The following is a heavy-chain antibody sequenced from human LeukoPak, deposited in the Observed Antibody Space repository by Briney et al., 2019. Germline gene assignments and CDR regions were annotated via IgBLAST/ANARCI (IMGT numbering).Heavy chain of an antibody. D-gene: IGHD3-22*01. CDR3: AIMHGYYDGSGYWVQ. CDR2: ITPNADRT. J-gene: IGHJ1*01. CDR1: GFTFGSYG. V-gene: IGHV3-23*01. Sequence: GGSLRLSCAASGFTFGSYGMSWVRQAPGKGLEWVSFITPNADRTSYADSVEGRFTISRDSPRNTLYMQMNSLRDEDTAVYYCAIMHGYYDGSGYWVQWGQGTLVTVSS.